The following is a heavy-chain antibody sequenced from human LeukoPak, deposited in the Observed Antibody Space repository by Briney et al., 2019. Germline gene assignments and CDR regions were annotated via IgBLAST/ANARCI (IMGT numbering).Heavy chain of an antibody. D-gene: IGHD2-15*01. CDR1: GFTFSNYW. V-gene: IGHV3-7*01. Sequence: GGSLRLSCAASGFTFSNYWMSWVRQAPGKGLEWVANIKEDGSEKYYVDSVKGRFTISRDNAKNSLYLQMNSLRAEDTAVYYCARDGSSFDYWGQGTLVTASS. J-gene: IGHJ4*02. CDR2: IKEDGSEK. CDR3: ARDGSSFDY.